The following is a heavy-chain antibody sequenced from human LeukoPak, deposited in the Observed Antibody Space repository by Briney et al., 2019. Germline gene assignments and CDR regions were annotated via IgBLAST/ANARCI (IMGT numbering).Heavy chain of an antibody. J-gene: IGHJ5*02. D-gene: IGHD3-10*01. CDR2: LYYTGNT. CDR1: GGSISSSSYY. CDR3: AREGWFGEPPSHWFDP. V-gene: IGHV4-39*07. Sequence: PSETLSLTCTVSGGSISSSSYYWGWIRQPPGKGLEWIGSLYYTGNTYYNSSLKSRVAISVDTSKNQFSLKLSSVTAADTAVYYCAREGWFGEPPSHWFDPWGQGTLVTVSS.